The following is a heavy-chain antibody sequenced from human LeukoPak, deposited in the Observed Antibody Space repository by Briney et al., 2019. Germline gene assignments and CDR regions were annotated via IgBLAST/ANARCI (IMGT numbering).Heavy chain of an antibody. Sequence: GGSLRLSCAASGFTFSDFWMHWVRQAPGKGLVWVSRINSGGTVTNYADSVKGRLTISRDNAKNTLYLQMNSLRAEDTAVYYCAKASRIAVALNWFDPWGQGTLVAVSS. V-gene: IGHV3-74*01. CDR3: AKASRIAVALNWFDP. CDR2: INSGGTVT. J-gene: IGHJ5*02. CDR1: GFTFSDFW. D-gene: IGHD6-19*01.